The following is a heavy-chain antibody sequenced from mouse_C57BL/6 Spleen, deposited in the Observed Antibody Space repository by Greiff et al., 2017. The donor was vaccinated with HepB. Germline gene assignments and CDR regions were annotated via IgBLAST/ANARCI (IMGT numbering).Heavy chain of an antibody. CDR1: GYTFTSYW. V-gene: IGHV1-64*01. J-gene: IGHJ1*03. Sequence: VQLQQPGAELVKPGASVKLSCKASGYTFTSYWMHWVKQRPGQGLEWIGMIHPNSGSTNYNEKFKSKATLTVDKSSSTAYMQLSSLTSEDSAVYYCARPRYYYGRSYDWYFDVWGTGTTVTVSS. CDR3: ARPRYYYGRSYDWYFDV. D-gene: IGHD1-1*01. CDR2: IHPNSGST.